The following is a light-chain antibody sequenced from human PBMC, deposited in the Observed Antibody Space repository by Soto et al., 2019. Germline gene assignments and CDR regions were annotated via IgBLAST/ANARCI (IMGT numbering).Light chain of an antibody. CDR2: GAS. J-gene: IGKJ1*01. V-gene: IGKV3-11*01. CDR1: QSVSSY. CDR3: QQRSDWPWT. Sequence: EIVLTQSPATLSLSPGERATLSCRASQSVSSYLAWYQQKPGRAPRLLIYGASTRATGIPARFSGSGSGTEFTLTISSLQSEDFAVYYCQQRSDWPWTFGQGTKVDIK.